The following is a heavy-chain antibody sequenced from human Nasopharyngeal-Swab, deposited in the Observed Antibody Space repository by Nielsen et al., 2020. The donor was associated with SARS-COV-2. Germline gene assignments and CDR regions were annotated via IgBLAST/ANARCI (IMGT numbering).Heavy chain of an antibody. D-gene: IGHD1-7*01. V-gene: IGHV5-51*01. Sequence: KVSCKGSGYGFSSYWIGWVRQMPGKGLEWMGIMYLRDSDTRYSPSFQGQVTISADKSISTAYLQWSSLKASDTAMYYCATAYNGNYYWDYWGQGTLVTVSS. CDR2: MYLRDSDT. J-gene: IGHJ4*02. CDR1: GYGFSSYW. CDR3: ATAYNGNYYWDY.